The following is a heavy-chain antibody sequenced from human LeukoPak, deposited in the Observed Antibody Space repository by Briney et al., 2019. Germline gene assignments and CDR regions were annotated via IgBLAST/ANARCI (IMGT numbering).Heavy chain of an antibody. Sequence: GGSLRLSCAASGFTFSSYAMHWVRQAPGKGLEWVAVISYDGSNKYYTDSVKGRFTISRDNAKKSLYLQMNSLRDEDTAVYYCVRDYYDTSGYWGRGYWGQGTLVTVSS. J-gene: IGHJ4*02. CDR3: VRDYYDTSGYWGRGY. V-gene: IGHV3-30-3*01. D-gene: IGHD3-22*01. CDR1: GFTFSSYA. CDR2: ISYDGSNK.